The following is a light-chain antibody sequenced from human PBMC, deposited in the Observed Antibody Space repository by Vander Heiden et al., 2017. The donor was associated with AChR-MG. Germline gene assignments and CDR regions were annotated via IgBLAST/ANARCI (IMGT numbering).Light chain of an antibody. J-gene: IGKJ3*01. CDR3: QQSDSTPST. CDR1: QTINSY. Sequence: DIQMTQSPSSLSASVGDRVTITCRASQTINSYLNWYQQKPGKAPKVLIYGAFSLQSGAPSRFSGSGSGTDFTLTISSLQPEDSATYYCQQSDSTPSTFGPGTKVDIE. V-gene: IGKV1-39*01. CDR2: GAF.